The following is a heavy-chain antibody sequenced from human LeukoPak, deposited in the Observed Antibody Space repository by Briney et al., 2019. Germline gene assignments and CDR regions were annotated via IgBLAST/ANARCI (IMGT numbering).Heavy chain of an antibody. Sequence: ASVKVSCKVSGYTLTELSMHWVRQAPGKGLEWMGGFDPGDGETIYAQKFQGRVIMTEDTSTDTAYMELSSLRSEDTAVYYCATAEAYGSHNWIDPWGQGTLVTVSS. CDR1: GYTLTELS. D-gene: IGHD6-13*01. V-gene: IGHV1-24*01. J-gene: IGHJ5*02. CDR2: FDPGDGET. CDR3: ATAEAYGSHNWIDP.